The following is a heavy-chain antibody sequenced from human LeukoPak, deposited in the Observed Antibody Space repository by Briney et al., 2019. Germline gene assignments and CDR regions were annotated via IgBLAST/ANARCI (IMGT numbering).Heavy chain of an antibody. Sequence: PQASVKVSCKASGYTFTSYGISWVRQAPGQGLEWMGWISAYNGNTNYAQKLQGRVTMTTDTSTSTAYMELRSLRSDDTAVYYCARSVGAPRTRGQRGNWLDPWGQGTLVTVSS. D-gene: IGHD1-1*01. CDR1: GYTFTSYG. J-gene: IGHJ5*02. V-gene: IGHV1-18*01. CDR3: ARSVGAPRTRGQRGNWLDP. CDR2: ISAYNGNT.